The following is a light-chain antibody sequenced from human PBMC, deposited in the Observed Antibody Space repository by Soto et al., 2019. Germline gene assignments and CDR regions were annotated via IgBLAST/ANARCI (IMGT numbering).Light chain of an antibody. V-gene: IGLV1-44*01. CDR3: ASWDDSLSGFV. CDR2: TTY. J-gene: IGLJ1*01. Sequence: QSVLTQPPSVSGTPGQRVTISCTGSDSNIGSFTVHWYQQVPGTAPKPLIHTTYQRPSGVPDRFSGSKSGTSGSLAISSLQPEDEADYYCASWDDSLSGFVFGTGTKVTVL. CDR1: DSNIGSFT.